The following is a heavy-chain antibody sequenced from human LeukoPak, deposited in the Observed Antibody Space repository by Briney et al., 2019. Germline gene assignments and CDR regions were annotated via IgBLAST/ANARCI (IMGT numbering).Heavy chain of an antibody. V-gene: IGHV4-34*01. Sequence: PSETLSLTCAVYGGSFSGYYWSWIRQPPGKGLEWIGEINHSGSTNYNPSLKSRVTISVDTSKNQFSLKLSSVTAEDTAVYYCARGPISGPGAFDIWGQGTMVTVSS. J-gene: IGHJ3*02. CDR3: ARGPISGPGAFDI. D-gene: IGHD5-12*01. CDR2: INHSGST. CDR1: GGSFSGYY.